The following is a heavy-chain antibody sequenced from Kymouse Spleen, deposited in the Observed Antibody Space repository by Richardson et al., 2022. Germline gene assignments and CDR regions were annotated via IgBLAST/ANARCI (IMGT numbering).Heavy chain of an antibody. Sequence: QVQLVESGGGVVQPGRSLRLSCAASGFTFSSYGMHWVRQAPGKGLEWVAVISYDGSNKYYADSVKGRFTISRDNSKNTLYLQMNSLRAEDTAVYYCAKEGIAVAGNYYYGMDVWGQGTTVTVSS. CDR2: ISYDGSNK. J-gene: IGHJ6*02. CDR1: GFTFSSYG. V-gene: IGHV3-30*18. CDR3: AKEGIAVAGNYYYGMDV. D-gene: IGHD6-19*01.